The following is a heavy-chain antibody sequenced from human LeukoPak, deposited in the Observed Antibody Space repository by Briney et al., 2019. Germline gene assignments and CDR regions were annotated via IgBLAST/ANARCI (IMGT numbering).Heavy chain of an antibody. CDR1: GFTFSSYW. CDR2: INSVGSST. V-gene: IGHV3-74*01. Sequence: PGGSLRLSWAASGFTFSSYWMHWVRHAPGKGLGWVSRINSVGSSTSYADSVKRRFTISRDNAKNTLNLQMNSLRAEDTAVYYCAREEVLSIPSFDYWGQGTLVTVSS. J-gene: IGHJ4*02. D-gene: IGHD3-10*01. CDR3: AREEVLSIPSFDY.